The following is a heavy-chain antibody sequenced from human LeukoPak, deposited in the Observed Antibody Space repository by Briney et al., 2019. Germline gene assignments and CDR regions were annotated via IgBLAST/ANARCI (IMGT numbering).Heavy chain of an antibody. CDR3: ARVDTYSYGYDY. Sequence: PGGSLRLSCAAPGFTVSSNYMSWVRQAPGKGLEWVSVIYSGGSTYYADSVKGRFTISRDNSKNTLYLQMNSLRAEDTAVYYCARVDTYSYGYDYWGQGTLVTVSS. D-gene: IGHD5-18*01. J-gene: IGHJ4*02. CDR2: IYSGGST. V-gene: IGHV3-53*01. CDR1: GFTVSSNY.